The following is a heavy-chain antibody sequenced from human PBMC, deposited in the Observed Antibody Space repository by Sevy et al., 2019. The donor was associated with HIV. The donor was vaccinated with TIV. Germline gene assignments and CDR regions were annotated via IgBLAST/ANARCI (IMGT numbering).Heavy chain of an antibody. D-gene: IGHD5-12*01. CDR1: GFTLSNYD. Sequence: GGSLRLSCIESGFTLSNYDIHWVRQAAGKGLEWVAFIQYDGSIQYYADSVKGRFTISRDNSKNTRYLQMNSLRPEDTAIYYCAKRGSKSGYALGYWGQGTLVTVSS. J-gene: IGHJ4*02. CDR3: AKRGSKSGYALGY. CDR2: IQYDGSIQ. V-gene: IGHV3-30*02.